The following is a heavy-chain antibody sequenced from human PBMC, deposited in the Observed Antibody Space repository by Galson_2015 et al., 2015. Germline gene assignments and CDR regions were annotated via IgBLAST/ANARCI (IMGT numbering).Heavy chain of an antibody. D-gene: IGHD3-10*02. Sequence: SLRLSCAASGFTFSSYEMNWVRQAPGKGLEWVSYISSSGSTIYYADSVKSRFTISRDNAKNSLYLQMNSLRAEDTAVYYCAREYVQGVQPFDYWGQGTLVTVSS. CDR3: AREYVQGVQPFDY. CDR2: ISSSGSTI. J-gene: IGHJ4*02. CDR1: GFTFSSYE. V-gene: IGHV3-48*03.